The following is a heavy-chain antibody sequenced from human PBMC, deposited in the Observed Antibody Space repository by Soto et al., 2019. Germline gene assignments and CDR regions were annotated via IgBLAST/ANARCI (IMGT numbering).Heavy chain of an antibody. D-gene: IGHD6-13*01. V-gene: IGHV1-69*13. CDR1: GGTFSSYA. J-gene: IGHJ4*02. CDR3: ARVGEGVSSSWYYFDY. Sequence: ASVKVSCKASGGTFSSYAISWVRQAPGQGLEWMGGIIPIFGTANYAQKFQGRVTITADESTSTAYMELSSLRSEDTAVYYCARVGEGVSSSWYYFDYWGQGTLVTVSS. CDR2: IIPIFGTA.